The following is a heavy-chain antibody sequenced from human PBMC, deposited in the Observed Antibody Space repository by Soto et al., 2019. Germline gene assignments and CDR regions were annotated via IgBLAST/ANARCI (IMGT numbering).Heavy chain of an antibody. V-gene: IGHV3-53*02. D-gene: IGHD3-22*01. CDR1: GFTVSSNY. CDR2: IYSGGST. CDR3: ATEGYYDSSGYYYAPDYYYGMDV. Sequence: EVQLVETGGGLIQPGGSLRLSCAASGFTVSSNYMSWVRQAPGKGLEWVSVIYSGGSTYYADSVKGRFTISRDNSKNTLYLQMNSLRAEDTAVYYCATEGYYDSSGYYYAPDYYYGMDVWGQGTTVTVSS. J-gene: IGHJ6*02.